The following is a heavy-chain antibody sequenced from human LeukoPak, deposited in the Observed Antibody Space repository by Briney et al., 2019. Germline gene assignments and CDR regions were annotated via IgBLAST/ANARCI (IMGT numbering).Heavy chain of an antibody. CDR3: ARIMGGWPFDY. CDR1: GGSISSYY. V-gene: IGHV4-59*08. CDR2: IYYSGST. J-gene: IGHJ4*02. D-gene: IGHD6-19*01. Sequence: SETLSLTCTVSGGSISSYYWSWIRQPPGKGLEWIGYIYYSGSTNYNPSLKSRVTISVDTSKNQFSLKLSSVTAADTAVYYCARIMGGWPFDYWGQGTLVTVSS.